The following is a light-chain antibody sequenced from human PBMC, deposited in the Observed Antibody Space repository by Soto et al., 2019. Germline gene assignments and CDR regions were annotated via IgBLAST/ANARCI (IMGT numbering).Light chain of an antibody. CDR3: HQNFNYPRT. CDR2: KAS. V-gene: IGKV1-5*03. Sequence: DITMYQSSSTVSAYVGDRVTITRRASQSISSWLAWYQQKPGKAPKLLIYKASSLESGVPSRFNGSGSGTDFTLTITALQSEDSATYYCHQNFNYPRTFDQGTKVDIK. CDR1: QSISSW. J-gene: IGKJ1*01.